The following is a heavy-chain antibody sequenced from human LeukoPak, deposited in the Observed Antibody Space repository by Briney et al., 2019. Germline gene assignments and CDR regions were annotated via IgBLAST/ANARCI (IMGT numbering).Heavy chain of an antibody. CDR1: GFTFSSYG. V-gene: IGHV3-30*03. CDR2: ISYDGSNK. Sequence: GRSLRLSCAASGFTFSSYGMHWVRQAPGKGLERVAVISYDGSNKYYADSVKGRFTISRDNSKNTLYLQMNSLRAEDTAVYYCARESAPQKEYSQHWGQGTLVTVSS. CDR3: ARESAPQKEYSQH. J-gene: IGHJ1*01.